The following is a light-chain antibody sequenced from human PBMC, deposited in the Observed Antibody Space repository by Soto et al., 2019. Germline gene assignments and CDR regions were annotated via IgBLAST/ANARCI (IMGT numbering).Light chain of an antibody. V-gene: IGKV3-15*01. CDR3: QHYNQLPLDT. J-gene: IGKJ2*01. CDR1: QSVSSN. CDR2: GAS. Sequence: EIVMTQSPATLSVSPGERATLSCRASQSVSSNLAWYQQKPGQAPRLLIYGASTRATGIPARFSGSGSGTELTLTLSTLQYEDFAVYYCQHYNQLPLDTFVQDTKREIK.